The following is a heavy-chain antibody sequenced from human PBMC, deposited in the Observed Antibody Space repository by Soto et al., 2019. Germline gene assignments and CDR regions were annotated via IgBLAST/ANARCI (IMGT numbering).Heavy chain of an antibody. D-gene: IGHD4-17*01. V-gene: IGHV3-30*01. CDR3: ARDFGDYESYYYGMDV. CDR2: VSYDGSDK. Sequence: QVQVVEAGGGVVQPGRSLRLSCAASGFTFSRYAIHWVRQAPGKGLEWVAVVSYDGSDKFYADSVKGRFTISRDNSENTLYLQMNSLKPEDTAVYYCARDFGDYESYYYGMDVWGQGTTVTVSS. CDR1: GFTFSRYA. J-gene: IGHJ6*02.